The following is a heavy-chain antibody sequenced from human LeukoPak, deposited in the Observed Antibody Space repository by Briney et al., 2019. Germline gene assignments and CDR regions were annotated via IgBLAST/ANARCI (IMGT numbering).Heavy chain of an antibody. Sequence: GGSLRLSCAASGFTFSSYAMSWVRQAPGKGLEWVSAISGSGGSTYYADSVKGRFTISRDNSKNTLYPQMNSLRAEDTAVYYCVVRGWMVIGYHFDYWGQGTLVTVSS. CDR3: VVRGWMVIGYHFDY. D-gene: IGHD6-19*01. CDR1: GFTFSSYA. CDR2: ISGSGGST. J-gene: IGHJ4*02. V-gene: IGHV3-23*01.